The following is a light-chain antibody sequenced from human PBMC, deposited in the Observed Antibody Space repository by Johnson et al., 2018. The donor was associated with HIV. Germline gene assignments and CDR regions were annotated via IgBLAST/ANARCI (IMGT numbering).Light chain of an antibody. Sequence: QSVLTQPPSVSAAPGQKVTISCSGRSSNIGNNYVSWYQQLPGKAPKLFIFDNNKRPSGIPDRFSASKSGTSATLGITGLQTGDEADYYCGTWDSSLSVYVFATGTEVTVL. CDR3: GTWDSSLSVYV. J-gene: IGLJ1*01. CDR1: SSNIGNNY. CDR2: DNN. V-gene: IGLV1-51*01.